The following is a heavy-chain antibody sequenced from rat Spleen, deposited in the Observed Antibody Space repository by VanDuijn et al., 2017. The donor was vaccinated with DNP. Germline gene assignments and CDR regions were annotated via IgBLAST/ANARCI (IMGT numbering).Heavy chain of an antibody. V-gene: IGHV5-29*01. CDR2: ISYDGTST. Sequence: EVQLVESGGGLVQPGRSLKLSCAASGFIFSNYWMTWIRQAPTKGLEWVATISYDGTSTYYRDSVKGRFTISRDNAKSTLYLQMDSLRSEDTATYYCARRTISDYYNGGPFDYWGQGVMVTVSS. D-gene: IGHD1-1*01. CDR1: GFIFSNYW. CDR3: ARRTISDYYNGGPFDY. J-gene: IGHJ2*01.